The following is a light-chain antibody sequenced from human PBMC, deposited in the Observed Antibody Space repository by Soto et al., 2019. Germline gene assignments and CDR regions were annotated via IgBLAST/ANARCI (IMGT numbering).Light chain of an antibody. Sequence: QSALTQSASVSVSPGQSITISCTGSSSDVWSYNFVSWYQQHPGKAHKLIIYEGRKRPSGVSNRVSGSKSGSTASLTISGLQAEDEADYYCCSYAGSNSYVFGTGTQLTVL. V-gene: IGLV2-23*01. CDR2: EGR. CDR1: SSDVWSYNF. J-gene: IGLJ1*01. CDR3: CSYAGSNSYV.